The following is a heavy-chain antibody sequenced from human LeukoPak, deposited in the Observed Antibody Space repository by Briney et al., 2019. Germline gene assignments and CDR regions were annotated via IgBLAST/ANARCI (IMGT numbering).Heavy chain of an antibody. CDR1: GFTFCSYW. CDR3: ARTSTRDGYRYFDY. D-gene: IGHD5-24*01. V-gene: IGHV3-7*04. CDR2: IKQDGSEE. Sequence: GGSLRLSCAASGFTFCSYWMSWVREAPGKGLEWVANIKQDGSEEYYVDSVKGRFTISRDNAKNSLYLQTNSLRAEDTAVYYCARTSTRDGYRYFDYWGQGTLVTVSS. J-gene: IGHJ4*02.